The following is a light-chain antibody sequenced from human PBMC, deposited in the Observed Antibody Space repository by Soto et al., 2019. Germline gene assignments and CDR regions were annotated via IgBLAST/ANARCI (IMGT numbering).Light chain of an antibody. CDR2: GAS. V-gene: IGKV3-20*01. CDR3: QQYVSSPWT. J-gene: IGKJ1*01. CDR1: QSVSSSY. Sequence: EIVLTQSPGTLSLSQGARATLSCRASQSVSSSYLAWYQQKPGQAPRLLIYGASSRATGIPDRFSGSGSGTYFTLTISRLDPEDFAVYYCQQYVSSPWTFGQGTKVEIK.